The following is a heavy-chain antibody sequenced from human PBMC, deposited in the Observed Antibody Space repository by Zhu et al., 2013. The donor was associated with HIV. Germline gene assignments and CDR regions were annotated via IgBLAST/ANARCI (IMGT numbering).Heavy chain of an antibody. J-gene: IGHJ6*04. V-gene: IGHV1-8*01. CDR1: GYTFTSYD. CDR3: ARRGDYGDYVSIPYYYYGMDV. D-gene: IGHD4-17*01. CDR2: MNPNSGNT. Sequence: QVQLVQSGAEVKKPGASVKVSCKASGYTFTSYDINWVRQATGQGLEWMGWMNPNSGNTGYAQKFQGRVTMTRNTSISTAYMELSSLRSEDTAVYYCARRGDYGDYVSIPYYYYGMDVWAEGRRSPSPQ.